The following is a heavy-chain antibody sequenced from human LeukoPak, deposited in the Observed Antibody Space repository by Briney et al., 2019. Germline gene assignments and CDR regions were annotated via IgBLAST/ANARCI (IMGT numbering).Heavy chain of an antibody. CDR1: GGTFSSYA. D-gene: IGHD6-19*01. Sequence: ASVKVSCKASGGTFSSYAISWVRQAPGQGLEWMGRIIPILGIANYAQKFQGRVTITADKSTSTAYMGLSSLRSEDTAVYYCARGSAVAGTLDYWGQGTLVTVSS. J-gene: IGHJ4*02. CDR2: IIPILGIA. V-gene: IGHV1-69*04. CDR3: ARGSAVAGTLDY.